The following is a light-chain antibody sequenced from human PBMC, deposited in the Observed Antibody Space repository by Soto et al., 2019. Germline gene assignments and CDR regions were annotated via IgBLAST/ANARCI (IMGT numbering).Light chain of an antibody. CDR2: KAS. CDR1: QSISSW. CDR3: QQYNSYPWT. J-gene: IGKJ1*01. V-gene: IGKV1-5*03. Sequence: IQMTHSPFPLSASVGDKVTITFRASQSISSWLAWYQQKPGKAPKLLIYKASSLESGVPSRFSGSGSGTEFTLTISSLQPDDFATYYCQQYNSYPWTFGQGTKVDIK.